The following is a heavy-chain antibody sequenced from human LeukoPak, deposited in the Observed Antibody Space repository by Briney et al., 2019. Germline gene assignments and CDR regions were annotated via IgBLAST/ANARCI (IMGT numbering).Heavy chain of an antibody. CDR1: GGSISSYY. V-gene: IGHV4-4*07. CDR3: ARGSDCTNGVCYFDY. J-gene: IGHJ4*02. Sequence: SETLSLTCTVSGGSISSYYWNWIRQPAGKGLEWIGRIYTSGSTNYNPSLKSRVTISVDTSKNQFSLKLSSVTAADTAVYYCARGSDCTNGVCYFDYWGQGTLVTVSS. CDR2: IYTSGST. D-gene: IGHD2-8*01.